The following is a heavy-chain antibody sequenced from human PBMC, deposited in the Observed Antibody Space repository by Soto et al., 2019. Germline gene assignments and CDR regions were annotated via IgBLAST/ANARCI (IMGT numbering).Heavy chain of an antibody. CDR2: INPNSGGT. Sequence: ASVKVSCKASGYTFTGYYMHWVRQAPGQGLEWMGWINPNSGGTNYAQKFQGWVTMTRDTSISTAYMELSRLRSDDTAVYYCAIYSSQDSSSPHDAFVIRGEGTMVTVPS. J-gene: IGHJ3*02. V-gene: IGHV1-2*04. CDR3: AIYSSQDSSSPHDAFVI. D-gene: IGHD6-6*01. CDR1: GYTFTGYY.